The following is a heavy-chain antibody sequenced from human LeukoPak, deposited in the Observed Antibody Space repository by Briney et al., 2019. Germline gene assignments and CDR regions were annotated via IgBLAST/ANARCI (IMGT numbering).Heavy chain of an antibody. CDR2: ISSSSYI. J-gene: IGHJ5*02. Sequence: GGSLRLSCAASGFTFSSYSMNWVRQAPGKGLEWVSSISSSSYIYYADSVKGRFTISRDNAKNSLYLQMNSLKTEDTAVYYCTTVPPEVVVVVPWGQGTLVTVSS. V-gene: IGHV3-21*03. CDR3: TTVPPEVVVVVP. CDR1: GFTFSSYS. D-gene: IGHD2-15*01.